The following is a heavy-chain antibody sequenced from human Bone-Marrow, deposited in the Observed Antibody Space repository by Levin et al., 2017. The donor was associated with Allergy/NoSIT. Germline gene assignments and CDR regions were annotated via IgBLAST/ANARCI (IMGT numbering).Heavy chain of an antibody. CDR1: GFTFSSYA. J-gene: IGHJ4*02. CDR2: ISGSGGST. CDR3: AKGGSGTYYNYFDN. V-gene: IGHV3-23*01. D-gene: IGHD3-10*01. Sequence: GESLKISCAASGFTFSSYAMSWVRQAPGKGLEWVSGISGSGGSTYYADSVKGRFTISRDNSRNTLYVQMNSLRAEDTAVYYCAKGGSGTYYNYFDNWGQGTLVTVSS.